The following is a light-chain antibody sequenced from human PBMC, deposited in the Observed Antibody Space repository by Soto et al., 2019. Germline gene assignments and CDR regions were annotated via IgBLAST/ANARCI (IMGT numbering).Light chain of an antibody. CDR3: QSYDSSLSAYV. CDR2: GNS. V-gene: IGLV1-40*01. CDR1: SSNIGAGYD. J-gene: IGLJ1*01. Sequence: QSVLTQPPSVSGAPGQRVTISCTGSSSNIGAGYDLHWYQQLPGTAPNLLIYGNSNRPSGVPDRFSGSKSGTSASLAITGLQAEDEADYYCQSYDSSLSAYVFGTGTKVTVL.